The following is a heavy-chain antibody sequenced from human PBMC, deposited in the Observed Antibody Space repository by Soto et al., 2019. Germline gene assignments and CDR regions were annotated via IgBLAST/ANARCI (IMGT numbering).Heavy chain of an antibody. Sequence: GGSLRLSCAASGFIFSNYVMSWVRQAPGKGLEWVSSISDSGGTSYYADSVKGRFTISRDNSKNTLYLQMNSLRAEDTAIYYWAKPRRALLPLDSWGQGPRVPVSS. J-gene: IGHJ4*02. V-gene: IGHV3-23*01. CDR2: ISDSGGTS. CDR1: GFIFSNYV. CDR3: AKPRRALLPLDS.